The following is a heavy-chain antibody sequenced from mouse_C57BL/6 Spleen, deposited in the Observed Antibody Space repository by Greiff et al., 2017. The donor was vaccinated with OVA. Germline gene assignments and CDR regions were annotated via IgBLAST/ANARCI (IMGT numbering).Heavy chain of an antibody. CDR3: ARGGNYDAMDD. Sequence: QVQLQQPGAELVMPGASVKLSCKASGYTFTSYWMHWVKQRPGQGLEWIGEIDPSDSYTNYNQKFKGKSTLTVDKSSSTAYMQLSSLTSEDSAVYYCARGGNYDAMDDWGQGTSVTVSS. CDR1: GYTFTSYW. J-gene: IGHJ4*01. D-gene: IGHD2-1*01. V-gene: IGHV1-69*01. CDR2: IDPSDSYT.